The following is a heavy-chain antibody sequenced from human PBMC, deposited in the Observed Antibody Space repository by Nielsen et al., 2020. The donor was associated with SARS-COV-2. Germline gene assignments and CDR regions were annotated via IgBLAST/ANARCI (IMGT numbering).Heavy chain of an antibody. CDR2: TYYLSKWSN. V-gene: IGHV6-1*01. J-gene: IGHJ6*02. Sequence: SQTLSLTCVISGDSVSSNSDTWNWIRQSPSRGLEWLGRTYYLSKWSNDYAISVRSRITINPDTSKNQFSLQLNSMTPEDTAVYYCARDWWQQLNPFGMDVWGQGTTVTVSS. CDR1: GDSVSSNSDT. D-gene: IGHD6-13*01. CDR3: ARDWWQQLNPFGMDV.